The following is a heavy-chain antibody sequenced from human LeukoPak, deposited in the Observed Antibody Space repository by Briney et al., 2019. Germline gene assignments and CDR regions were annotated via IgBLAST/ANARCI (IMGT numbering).Heavy chain of an antibody. CDR1: GYRFNKYW. V-gene: IGHV5-51*01. CDR3: ARFAPPRSDKEY. J-gene: IGHJ4*02. CDR2: IYPGGSDT. Sequence: GGALTVSFKGSGYRFNKYWVGWGGQRPGEGGEGVGGIYPGGSDTKYSPSFQGQVTISADKSISTAYLQWSSLKASDTAMYYCARFAPPRSDKEYWGQGTLVTVSS.